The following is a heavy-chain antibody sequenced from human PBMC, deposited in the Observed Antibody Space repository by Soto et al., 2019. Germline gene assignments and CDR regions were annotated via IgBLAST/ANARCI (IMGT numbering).Heavy chain of an antibody. CDR1: GGSISSSSYY. Sequence: QLQLQESGPGLVKPSETLSLTCTVSGGSISSSSYYWGWIRQPPGKGLEWIGSIYYSGSTYYNPSLKSRVTISVDTSKNQFSLKLSSVTAADTAVYYCARQKADTAMVIGELLWFGGSWVGFDPWGQGTLVTVSS. CDR2: IYYSGST. D-gene: IGHD3-10*01. J-gene: IGHJ5*02. CDR3: ARQKADTAMVIGELLWFGGSWVGFDP. V-gene: IGHV4-39*01.